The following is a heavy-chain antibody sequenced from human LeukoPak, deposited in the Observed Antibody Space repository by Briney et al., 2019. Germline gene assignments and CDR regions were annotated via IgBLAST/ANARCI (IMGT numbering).Heavy chain of an antibody. J-gene: IGHJ4*02. Sequence: SVTVSCKASGGTFSSYAISWARQAPGQGLEWMGGIIPIFGTANYAQKFQGRVTITADESTSTAYMELSSLRSEDTAVYYCASGPVGYSGYVAQDYWGQGTLVTVSS. CDR3: ASGPVGYSGYVAQDY. V-gene: IGHV1-69*13. CDR2: IIPIFGTA. D-gene: IGHD5-12*01. CDR1: GGTFSSYA.